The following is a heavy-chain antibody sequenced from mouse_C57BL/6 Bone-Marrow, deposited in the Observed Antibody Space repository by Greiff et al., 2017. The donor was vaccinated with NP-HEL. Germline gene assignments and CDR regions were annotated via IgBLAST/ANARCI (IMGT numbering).Heavy chain of an antibody. J-gene: IGHJ2*01. D-gene: IGHD2-13*01. V-gene: IGHV1-54*01. Sequence: VQLQQSGAELVRPGTSVKVSCKASGYAFTNYLIEWVKQRPGQGLEWIGVINPGSGGTNYNEKFKGKATLTADKSSSTAYMQLSSLTSEDSAVYFCARRGDSLDYWGQGTTLTVSS. CDR2: INPGSGGT. CDR3: ARRGDSLDY. CDR1: GYAFTNYL.